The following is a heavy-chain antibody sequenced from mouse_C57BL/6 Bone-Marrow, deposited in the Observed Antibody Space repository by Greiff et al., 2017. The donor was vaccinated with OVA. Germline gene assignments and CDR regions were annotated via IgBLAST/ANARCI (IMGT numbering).Heavy chain of an antibody. V-gene: IGHV3-1*01. CDR2: ISYSGST. CDR3: ARDYGSSYGYAMDY. CDR1: GYSITSGYD. D-gene: IGHD1-1*01. Sequence: EVKLVESGPGMVKPSQSLSLTCTVTGYSITSGYDWHWIRHFPGNKLEWMGYISYSGSTNSNPSLKSRIPITHDTSKNHFFLKLNSVTTEDTSTYYCARDYGSSYGYAMDYWGQGTSVTVSS. J-gene: IGHJ4*01.